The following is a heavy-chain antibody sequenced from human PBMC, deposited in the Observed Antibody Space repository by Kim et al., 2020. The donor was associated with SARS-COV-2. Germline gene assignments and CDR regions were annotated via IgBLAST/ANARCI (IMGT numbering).Heavy chain of an antibody. Sequence: SETLSLTCTVSGGSISSGGYYWSWIRQHPGKGLEWIGYIYYSGSTYYNPSLKSRVTISVDTSKNQFSLKLSYVTAADTAVYYCARGLPGGFWSGYPHYYYYGMDVWHQGTTVTVSS. D-gene: IGHD3-3*01. CDR3: ARGLPGGFWSGYPHYYYYGMDV. CDR1: GGSISSGGYY. CDR2: IYYSGST. J-gene: IGHJ6*02. V-gene: IGHV4-31*03.